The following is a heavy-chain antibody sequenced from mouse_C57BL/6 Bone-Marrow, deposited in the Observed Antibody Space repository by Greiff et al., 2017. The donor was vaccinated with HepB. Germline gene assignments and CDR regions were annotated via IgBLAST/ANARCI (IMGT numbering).Heavy chain of an antibody. CDR2: IDPSDSYT. D-gene: IGHD1-1*01. V-gene: IGHV1-69*01. Sequence: VQLQQPGAELVMPGASVKLSCKASGYTFTSYWMHWVKQRPGQGLEWIGEIDPSDSYTNYNQKFKGKSTLTVDKSPSTAYMQLSSLTSEDSAVYYCARRPYYCSNFDYWGQGTTLTVSS. CDR1: GYTFTSYW. J-gene: IGHJ2*01. CDR3: ARRPYYCSNFDY.